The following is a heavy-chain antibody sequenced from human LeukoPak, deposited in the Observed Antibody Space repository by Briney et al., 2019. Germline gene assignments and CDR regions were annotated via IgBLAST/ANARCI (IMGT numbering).Heavy chain of an antibody. J-gene: IGHJ4*02. CDR3: ARDPGGDFWSGYQFDY. CDR1: GGSISSYY. Sequence: SETLSLTCSVSGGSISSYYWSWIRQPAGKGLEWIGRIYTSGSTDYNPSLKSRVTMSVDTSKNQFSLKLSSVTAADTAVYYCARDPGGDFWSGYQFDYWGQGTLVTVSS. D-gene: IGHD3-3*01. V-gene: IGHV4-4*07. CDR2: IYTSGST.